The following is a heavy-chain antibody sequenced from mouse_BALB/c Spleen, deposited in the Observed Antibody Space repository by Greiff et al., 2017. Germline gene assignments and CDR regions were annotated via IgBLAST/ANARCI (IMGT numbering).Heavy chain of an antibody. CDR3: AREGGITTGWYFDV. D-gene: IGHD2-4*01. Sequence: DVHLVESGPGLVKPSQSLSLTCTVTGYSITSDYAWNWIRQFPGNKLEWMGYISYSGSTSYNPSLKSRISITRDTSKNQFFLQLNSVTTEDTATYYCAREGGITTGWYFDVWGAGTTVTVSS. CDR2: ISYSGST. CDR1: GYSITSDYA. V-gene: IGHV3-2*02. J-gene: IGHJ1*01.